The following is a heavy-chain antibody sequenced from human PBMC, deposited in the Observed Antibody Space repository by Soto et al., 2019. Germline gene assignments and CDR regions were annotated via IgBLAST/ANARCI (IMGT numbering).Heavy chain of an antibody. CDR3: AKDRRAGGNYGFYSDF. D-gene: IGHD1-7*01. CDR1: GFTFSSYG. J-gene: IGHJ4*02. CDR2: SSATGAGT. V-gene: IGHV3-23*04. Sequence: EVQLVESGGGLVQPGGSLRLSCAASGFTFSSYGMTWVRQAPGKGLEWVSFSSATGAGTYYADSVKGRFTISRDNSKNTLYLQMNSLRADDTAVYYCAKDRRAGGNYGFYSDFWGQGALVIVSS.